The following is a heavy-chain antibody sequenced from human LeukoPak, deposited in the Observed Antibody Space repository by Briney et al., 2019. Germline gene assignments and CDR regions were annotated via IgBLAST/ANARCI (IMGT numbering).Heavy chain of an antibody. CDR3: ARGGTTTKYDY. Sequence: SETLSLTCTVSGGSISSYYWSWIRQPPGKGLEWIGYTYYSGSTNYNPSLKSRVTISVDTSKNQFSLKLSSVTAADTAVYYCARGGTTTKYDYWGQGTLVTVSS. D-gene: IGHD4-17*01. J-gene: IGHJ4*02. CDR1: GGSISSYY. V-gene: IGHV4-59*01. CDR2: TYYSGST.